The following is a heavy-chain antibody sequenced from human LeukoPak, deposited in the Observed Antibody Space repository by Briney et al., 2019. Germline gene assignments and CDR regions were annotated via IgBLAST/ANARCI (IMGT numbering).Heavy chain of an antibody. Sequence: ASVKVSCKASGYTFTSYGISWVRQAPGQGLEWMGWISAYNGNTNYAQKLQGRVTMTTDTSTSTAYMELRSLRSDDTAVYYCARSRADCSSTSCYRDYYYMDVWGKGTTVTVSS. J-gene: IGHJ6*03. D-gene: IGHD2-2*01. CDR2: ISAYNGNT. CDR3: ARSRADCSSTSCYRDYYYMDV. CDR1: GYTFTSYG. V-gene: IGHV1-18*01.